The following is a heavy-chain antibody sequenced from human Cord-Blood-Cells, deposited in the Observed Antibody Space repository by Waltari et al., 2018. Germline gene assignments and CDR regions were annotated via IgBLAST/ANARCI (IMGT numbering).Heavy chain of an antibody. D-gene: IGHD2-2*01. Sequence: QVQLVQSGAEVKKPGASVKVSCKASGYTFTSYDIHWVRQATGQGLEWMGWMNPNSGNTGYAQKFQGRVTMTRNTSISTAYMELSSLRSEDTAVYYCARVGTYCSSTSCYYWFDPWGQGTLVTVSS. V-gene: IGHV1-8*01. CDR2: MNPNSGNT. CDR1: GYTFTSYD. J-gene: IGHJ5*02. CDR3: ARVGTYCSSTSCYYWFDP.